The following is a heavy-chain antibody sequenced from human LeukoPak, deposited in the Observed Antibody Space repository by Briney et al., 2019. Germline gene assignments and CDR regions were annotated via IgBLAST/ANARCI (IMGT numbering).Heavy chain of an antibody. D-gene: IGHD3-10*01. Sequence: PGGSLRLSCKASGFTFIDYGMNWVRQAPGKGLEWVANIKQDGGEKYYVDSVKGRFTISRDNAKNSLYLQMNSLRAEDTAVDYCAREIWDYGSGSYQGYWGQGTLVTVSS. CDR2: IKQDGGEK. CDR1: GFTFIDYG. V-gene: IGHV3-7*01. J-gene: IGHJ4*02. CDR3: AREIWDYGSGSYQGY.